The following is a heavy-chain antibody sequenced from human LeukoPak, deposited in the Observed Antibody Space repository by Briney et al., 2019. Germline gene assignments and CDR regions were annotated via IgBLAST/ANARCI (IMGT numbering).Heavy chain of an antibody. V-gene: IGHV3-7*01. CDR2: IKEDGSVR. J-gene: IGHJ4*02. CDR3: ASSRLPGY. Sequence: GGSLRLSCAASGFTFSSYWMNWVRQAPGKGLEWVAYIKEDGSVRSYADSMKGRFTISRDNAKNSLHLQMNSLRAEDTAVYYCASSRLPGYWGQGTLVTVSS. CDR1: GFTFSSYW.